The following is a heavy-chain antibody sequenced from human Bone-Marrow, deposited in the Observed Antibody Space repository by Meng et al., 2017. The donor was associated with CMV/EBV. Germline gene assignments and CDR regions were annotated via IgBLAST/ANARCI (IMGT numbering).Heavy chain of an antibody. D-gene: IGHD1-1*01. CDR2: INHSGST. CDR1: GGSFSGYY. CDR3: AKDSGTTGDLFAY. V-gene: IGHV4-34*01. J-gene: IGHJ4*01. Sequence: GSLRLSCAVYGGSFSGYYWSWIRQPPGKGLEWIGEINHSGSTNYNPSLKSRVTISVDTSKNQFSLKLSSVTAADTAVYYCAKDSGTTGDLFAYWGHGPRVTGYS.